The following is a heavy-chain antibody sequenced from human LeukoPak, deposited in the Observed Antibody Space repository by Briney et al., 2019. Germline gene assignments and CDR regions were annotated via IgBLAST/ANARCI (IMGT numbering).Heavy chain of an antibody. Sequence: PGGSLRLSCAASGFTFSSHAMTWVRQAPGKGLDWVSGISGSGGSTYYADSVKGRFTISRDNSKNTLYLQMNSLRAEDTAVYYCARDLYGSNAIRFDYWGQGTLVTVSS. CDR2: ISGSGGST. J-gene: IGHJ4*02. CDR1: GFTFSSHA. CDR3: ARDLYGSNAIRFDY. V-gene: IGHV3-23*01. D-gene: IGHD4-23*01.